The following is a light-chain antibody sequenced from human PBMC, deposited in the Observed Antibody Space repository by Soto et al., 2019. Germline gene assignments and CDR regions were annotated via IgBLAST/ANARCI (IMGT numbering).Light chain of an antibody. V-gene: IGLV2-23*02. Sequence: QSALTQPASVSGSPGQSITISCTGTSSDFGNYNLVSWYQQHPGKAPKLILFEVNKRPSGVCGRFSGSKSGNTASLTISGLQAEDEADYYCCSFTSSNTHVFGTGTKLTVL. J-gene: IGLJ1*01. CDR1: SSDFGNYNL. CDR3: CSFTSSNTHV. CDR2: EVN.